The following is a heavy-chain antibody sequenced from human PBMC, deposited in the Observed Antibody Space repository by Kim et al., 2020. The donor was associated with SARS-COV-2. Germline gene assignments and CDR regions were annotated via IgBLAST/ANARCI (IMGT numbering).Heavy chain of an antibody. CDR2: ISSSSSYI. V-gene: IGHV3-21*01. D-gene: IGHD5-12*01. Sequence: GGSLRLSCAASGFTFSSYSMNWVRQAPGKGLEWVSSISSSSSYIYYADSVKGRFTISRDNAKNSLYLQMNSLRAEDTAVYYCARETSWGRDGYNFDYFDYWGQGTLVTVSS. J-gene: IGHJ4*02. CDR3: ARETSWGRDGYNFDYFDY. CDR1: GFTFSSYS.